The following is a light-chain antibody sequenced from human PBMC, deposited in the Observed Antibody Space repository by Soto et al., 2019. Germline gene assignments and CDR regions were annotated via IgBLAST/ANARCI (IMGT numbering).Light chain of an antibody. Sequence: EVVMTQSPATLSVSSGERATLSCRASESISSKLAWYQQRPGQAPRLLINDASTRATGVPARFSGSGSGTEFTLTISSLQSEDFAVYYCHQYETWPRTFGQGTKVEIK. V-gene: IGKV3-15*01. CDR2: DAS. CDR1: ESISSK. J-gene: IGKJ1*01. CDR3: HQYETWPRT.